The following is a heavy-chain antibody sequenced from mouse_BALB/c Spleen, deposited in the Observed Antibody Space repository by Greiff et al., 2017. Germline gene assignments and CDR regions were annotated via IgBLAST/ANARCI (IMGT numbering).Heavy chain of an antibody. V-gene: IGHV5-2*03. D-gene: IGHD1-2*01. CDR3: ARRGTTAHWYFDV. CDR1: EYEFPSHD. CDR2: INSDGGST. Sequence: EVKLVESGGGLVQPGESLKLSCESNEYEFPSHDMSWVRKTPEKRLELVAAINSDGGSTYYPDTMEGRFIISRDNTKKTLYLQMSSLRSEDTALYYCARRGTTAHWYFDVWGAGTTVTVSS. J-gene: IGHJ1*01.